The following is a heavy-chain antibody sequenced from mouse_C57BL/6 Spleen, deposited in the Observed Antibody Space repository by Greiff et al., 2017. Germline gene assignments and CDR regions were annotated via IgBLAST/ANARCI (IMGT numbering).Heavy chain of an antibody. J-gene: IGHJ2*01. Sequence: VQLQQSGAELVRPGASVKLSCTASGFNIKDDYMHWVKQRPEQGLEWIGWIDPENGDTEYGSKFQGKATITADTSSNTAYLQLSSLTSEDTAVYYCTAFTTVVAFDYWGQGTTLTVSS. CDR2: IDPENGDT. CDR1: GFNIKDDY. D-gene: IGHD1-1*01. V-gene: IGHV14-4*01. CDR3: TAFTTVVAFDY.